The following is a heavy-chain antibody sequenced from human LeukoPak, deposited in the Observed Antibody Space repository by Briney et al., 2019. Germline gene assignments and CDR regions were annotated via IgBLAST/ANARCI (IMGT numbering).Heavy chain of an antibody. CDR2: IYTSGTT. V-gene: IGHV4-4*07. CDR3: ARTRIRFLEWNAGMDV. J-gene: IGHJ6*02. CDR1: GDSISNYY. Sequence: SETLSLTCTVSGDSISNYYWSWIRQPAGKGLEWIGRIYTSGTTNYNPSLKSRVTMSVDTSKNQFSLKLSSVTAADTAVYYCARTRIRFLEWNAGMDVWGQGTTVTVSS. D-gene: IGHD3-3*01.